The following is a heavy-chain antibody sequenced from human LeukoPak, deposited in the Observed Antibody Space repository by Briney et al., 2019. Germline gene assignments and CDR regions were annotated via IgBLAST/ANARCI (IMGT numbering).Heavy chain of an antibody. CDR1: GGSISAYY. CDR2: LHSIGET. CDR3: ATMFGESSDFDH. D-gene: IGHD3-10*02. V-gene: IGHV4-4*07. J-gene: IGHJ4*02. Sequence: SETLSLTCVVSGGSISAYYWNWIRQPAGKELDWIGRLHSIGETTANPSLMSRATMSLDTSRNHFSLNLTSVTAADTAIYYCATMFGESSDFDHWGQGTLVTVSS.